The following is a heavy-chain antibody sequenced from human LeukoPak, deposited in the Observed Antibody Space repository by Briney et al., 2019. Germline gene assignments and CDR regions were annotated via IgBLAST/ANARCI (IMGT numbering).Heavy chain of an antibody. CDR2: IYHSGTT. D-gene: IGHD5-12*01. J-gene: IGHJ4*02. Sequence: SDTLSLTCAVSGYSFSSGDYWGWIRPPPREGVEWIGSIYHSGTTYYNSSLKSRVTISVDTSKNQFSLNLNSVTAAYSAVYYCVRGVATVVNRFDYWGQGTLVTVSS. V-gene: IGHV4-38-2*01. CDR1: GYSFSSGDY. CDR3: VRGVATVVNRFDY.